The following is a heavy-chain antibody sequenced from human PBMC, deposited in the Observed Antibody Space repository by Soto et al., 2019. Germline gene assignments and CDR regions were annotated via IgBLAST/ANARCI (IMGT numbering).Heavy chain of an antibody. Sequence: QVQLVESGGGVVQPGRSLRLSCAASGFTFSSYAMHWVRQAPGKGLEWVAVISYDGSNKYYADSVKGRFTISRDNSKNTLYLQMNSLRAEDTAVYYWARGGKGIAAGGDYWGQGTLVTVSS. CDR3: ARGGKGIAAGGDY. CDR2: ISYDGSNK. CDR1: GFTFSSYA. D-gene: IGHD6-13*01. V-gene: IGHV3-30-3*01. J-gene: IGHJ4*02.